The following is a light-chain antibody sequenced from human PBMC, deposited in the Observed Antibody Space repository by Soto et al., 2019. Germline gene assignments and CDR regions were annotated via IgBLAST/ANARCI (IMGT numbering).Light chain of an antibody. CDR2: EVS. J-gene: IGKJ5*01. CDR1: QSLLHITGETF. Sequence: VMTQSKLSLSVTVGHPASISWRASQSLLHITGETFLFWYLQKPGQSPQLLIYEVSTRVSGVPDRFSGSGSGTDFTLEISRVETDDVGIYYCMQSTQLPPTFGQGRLLEVK. V-gene: IGKV2D-29*02. CDR3: MQSTQLPPT.